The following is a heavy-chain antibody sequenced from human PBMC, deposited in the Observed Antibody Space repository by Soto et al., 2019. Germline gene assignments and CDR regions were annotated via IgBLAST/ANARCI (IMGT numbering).Heavy chain of an antibody. CDR2: IYHSGST. Sequence: SETLSLTCAVSGYSISSGYYWGWIRQPPGKGLEWIGSIYHSGSTYYNPSLKSRVTISVDTSKNQFSLKLSSVTAADTAVYYCARGDDYDSSGYYPFDYWGQGTLVTVSS. V-gene: IGHV4-38-2*01. CDR3: ARGDDYDSSGYYPFDY. D-gene: IGHD3-22*01. J-gene: IGHJ4*02. CDR1: GYSISSGYY.